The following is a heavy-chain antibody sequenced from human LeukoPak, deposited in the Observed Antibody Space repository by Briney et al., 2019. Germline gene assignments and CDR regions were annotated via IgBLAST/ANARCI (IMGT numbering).Heavy chain of an antibody. V-gene: IGHV1-18*01. CDR2: ISAYNGNT. D-gene: IGHD5-12*01. CDR3: ARLYSGYGDYYYYGMDV. CDR1: GYTFTSFG. Sequence: GASVKVSCKASGYTFTSFGINWVRQAPGQGLEWMGWISAYNGNTNYAQKLQGRVTMTTDTSTSTAYMELRSLRSDDTAVYYCARLYSGYGDYYYYGMDVWGQGTTVTVS. J-gene: IGHJ6*02.